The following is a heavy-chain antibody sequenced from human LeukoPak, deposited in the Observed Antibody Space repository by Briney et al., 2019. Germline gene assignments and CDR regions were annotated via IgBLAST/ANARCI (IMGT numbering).Heavy chain of an antibody. CDR2: TYYRSKWYN. J-gene: IGHJ4*02. CDR1: GDSVSSNSAT. V-gene: IGHV6-1*01. CDR3: AGVGSFLNY. D-gene: IGHD2-8*01. Sequence: SQTLSLTCAISGDSVSSNSATWSWIRQSPSRGLEWLGRTYYRSKWYNDYAPSVNSRMTINPDTSKNQFSLQLNSVTPEDTAVYYCAGVGSFLNYWGQGTLVTVSS.